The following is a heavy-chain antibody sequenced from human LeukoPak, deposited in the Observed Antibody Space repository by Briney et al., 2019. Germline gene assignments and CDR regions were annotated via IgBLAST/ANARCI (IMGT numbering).Heavy chain of an antibody. V-gene: IGHV3-23*01. CDR3: AKDSAAVAGMFDY. D-gene: IGHD6-19*01. CDR2: ISGSGGST. J-gene: IGHJ4*02. Sequence: VRQAPXXGLEWVSAISGSGGSTYYADSVKGRFTISRDNSKNTLYLQMNGLRAEDTAVYYCAKDSAAVAGMFDYWGQGTLVTVSS.